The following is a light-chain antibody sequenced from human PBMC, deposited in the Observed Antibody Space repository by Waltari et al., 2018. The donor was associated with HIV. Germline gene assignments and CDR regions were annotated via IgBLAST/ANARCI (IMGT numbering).Light chain of an antibody. J-gene: IGKJ4*01. Sequence: PQSPSTTSASPGARVTGACRASQNVDDKLAWYQQNPGQSPRLLIYHSSVRAAGVPTRFGGAGSATNFTLTISSLQSEDFALYFCQQYHHWPPLTFGGGSRVELK. CDR1: QNVDDK. CDR3: QQYHHWPPLT. CDR2: HSS. V-gene: IGKV3D-15*01.